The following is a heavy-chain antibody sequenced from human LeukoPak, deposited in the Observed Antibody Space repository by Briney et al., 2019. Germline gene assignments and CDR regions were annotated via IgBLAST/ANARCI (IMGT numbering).Heavy chain of an antibody. CDR3: AATLTVTTGSTYYGMDI. J-gene: IGHJ6*02. Sequence: VGSGHTNYAQKFQQRVTITRDMSTSTAYIYLSSLTSEDTALYYCAATLTVTTGSTYYGMDIWGQGTTVTVSS. D-gene: IGHD4-17*01. V-gene: IGHV1-58*01. CDR2: VGSGHT.